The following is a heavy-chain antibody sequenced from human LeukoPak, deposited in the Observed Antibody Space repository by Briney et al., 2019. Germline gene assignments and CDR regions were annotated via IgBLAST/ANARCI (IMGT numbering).Heavy chain of an antibody. CDR3: ARDSSVGPDY. J-gene: IGHJ4*02. Sequence: ASVKVSCKASGYTFTAYYIYWVRQAPGQGLEWMGWMNPNSGNTDYAQKFQGRVTITKNTSITTAYMELSSLRSDDTAVYFCARDSSVGPDYWGQGTLVTVSS. D-gene: IGHD1-26*01. CDR2: MNPNSGNT. CDR1: GYTFTAYY. V-gene: IGHV1-8*03.